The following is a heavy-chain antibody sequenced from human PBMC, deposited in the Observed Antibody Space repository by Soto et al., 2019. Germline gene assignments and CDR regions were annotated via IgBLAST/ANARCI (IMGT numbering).Heavy chain of an antibody. V-gene: IGHV1-8*01. CDR3: ARGRYYYDSSGHDAFDI. Sequence: QVQLVQSGAEVKKPGASVKVSCKASGYTFTSYDINWVRQATGQGLEWMGWMNPNSGNTGYAQKFQGRVTMTRNTSLSTAYLELSSLRSEDTAVYYCARGRYYYDSSGHDAFDIWGQGTMVTVSS. CDR2: MNPNSGNT. J-gene: IGHJ3*02. CDR1: GYTFTSYD. D-gene: IGHD3-22*01.